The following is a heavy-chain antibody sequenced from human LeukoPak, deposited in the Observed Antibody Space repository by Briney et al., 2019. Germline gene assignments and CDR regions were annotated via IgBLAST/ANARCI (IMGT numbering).Heavy chain of an antibody. D-gene: IGHD5-18*01. CDR3: AREGGYSFFDY. Sequence: SETLSLTCTVSGGSISSYYWSWIRQPPGKGLEWIGCIYYSGSTNYNPSLKSRVTISVDTSKNQFSLKLSSVTAADTAVYYCAREGGYSFFDYWGQGTLVTVSS. CDR2: IYYSGST. CDR1: GGSISSYY. J-gene: IGHJ4*02. V-gene: IGHV4-59*01.